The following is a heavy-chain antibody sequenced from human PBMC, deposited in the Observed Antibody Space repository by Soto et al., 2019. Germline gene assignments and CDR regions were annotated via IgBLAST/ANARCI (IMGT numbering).Heavy chain of an antibody. Sequence: ASVKVSCKASGYTFASYAISWMRQAPGQGLEWMGWISAYNVNTNYAQKLQGRVTMTTDTSTSTAYMELRSLRSDDTAVYYCARDPPPPDYWGQGTLVTVSS. CDR2: ISAYNVNT. J-gene: IGHJ4*02. CDR1: GYTFASYA. V-gene: IGHV1-18*01. CDR3: ARDPPPPDY.